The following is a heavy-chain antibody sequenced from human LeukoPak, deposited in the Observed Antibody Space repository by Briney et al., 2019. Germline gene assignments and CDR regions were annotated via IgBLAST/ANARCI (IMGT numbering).Heavy chain of an antibody. J-gene: IGHJ4*02. Sequence: GGSLRLSCAGSGFTFSTYWMSWVRQAPGKGLDWVANIRQDGTDKYYVDSVKGRFTISRDNAKNLLYLQMNSLRAEDTAVYYCAREKLDTRGYVDYWGQGTLVTVSS. CDR3: AREKLDTRGYVDY. D-gene: IGHD3-22*01. V-gene: IGHV3-7*01. CDR1: GFTFSTYW. CDR2: IRQDGTDK.